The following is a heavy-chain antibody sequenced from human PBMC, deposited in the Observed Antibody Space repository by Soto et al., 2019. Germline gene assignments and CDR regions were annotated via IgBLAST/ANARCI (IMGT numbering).Heavy chain of an antibody. CDR2: IYSGGST. J-gene: IGHJ4*02. CDR1: GFTVSSNY. D-gene: IGHD6-6*01. V-gene: IGHV3-53*01. CDR3: ARDGIEYSSSCYFDY. Sequence: GGSLRLSCAASGFTVSSNYMSWVRQAPGKGLEWVSVIYSGGSTYYADSVKGRFTISRDNSKNTLYLQMNSLRAEDTAVYYCARDGIEYSSSCYFDYWGQGTLVTVSS.